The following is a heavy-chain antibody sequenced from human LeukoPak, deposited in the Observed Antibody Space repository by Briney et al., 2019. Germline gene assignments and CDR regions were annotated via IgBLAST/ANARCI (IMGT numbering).Heavy chain of an antibody. V-gene: IGHV5-51*01. Sequence: GGSLNISRKGSGYILNTYWIVWVRQMPGKGLEWMGIIYPGDSGTRYSPSFQGQVTISADRSISTAYLQWSSLKASDSAMYYCARRTNWGTAFDYWGQGTLVTVSS. CDR1: GYILNTYW. D-gene: IGHD7-27*01. CDR3: ARRTNWGTAFDY. J-gene: IGHJ4*02. CDR2: IYPGDSGT.